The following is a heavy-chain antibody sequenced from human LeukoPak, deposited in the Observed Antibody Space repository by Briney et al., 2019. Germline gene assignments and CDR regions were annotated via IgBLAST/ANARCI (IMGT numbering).Heavy chain of an antibody. V-gene: IGHV4-59*12. Sequence: SETLSLTCTVSGGSISSYYWSWIRQPPGKGLEWIGYIYYSGSTNYNPSLKSRVTISVDTSKNQFSLKLSSVTAADTAVYYCAKDPNSSGWYEDGFDYWGQGTLVTVSS. CDR1: GGSISSYY. J-gene: IGHJ4*02. CDR2: IYYSGST. CDR3: AKDPNSSGWYEDGFDY. D-gene: IGHD6-19*01.